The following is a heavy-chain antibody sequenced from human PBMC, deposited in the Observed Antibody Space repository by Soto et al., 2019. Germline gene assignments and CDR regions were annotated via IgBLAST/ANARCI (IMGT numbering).Heavy chain of an antibody. Sequence: QVQLVESGGGVVQPGRSLRLSCAASGFTFSSYGMHWVRQAPGKGLEWVAVIWYDGSNKYYADSVKGRFTISRDNSKNTLYLQMNSLRAEYTAVYYCARDLSTLRPRLDYWGQGTLVTVSS. CDR3: ARDLSTLRPRLDY. CDR2: IWYDGSNK. V-gene: IGHV3-33*01. J-gene: IGHJ4*02. CDR1: GFTFSSYG.